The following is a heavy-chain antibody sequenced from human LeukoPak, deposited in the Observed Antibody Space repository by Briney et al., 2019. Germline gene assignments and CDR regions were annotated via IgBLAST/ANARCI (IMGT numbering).Heavy chain of an antibody. J-gene: IGHJ4*02. CDR1: GYTFTGYY. CDR3: AGSYDFWSGIDY. Sequence: ASVKVSCKASGYTFTGYYMHWVRQAPGQGLEWMGWINPNSGGTNYAQKFQGRVAMTRDTPISTAYMELSRLRSDDTAVYYCAGSYDFWSGIDYWGQGTLVTVSS. CDR2: INPNSGGT. D-gene: IGHD3-3*01. V-gene: IGHV1-2*02.